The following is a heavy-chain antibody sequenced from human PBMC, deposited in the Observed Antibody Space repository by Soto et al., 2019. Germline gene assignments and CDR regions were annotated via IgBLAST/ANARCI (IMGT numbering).Heavy chain of an antibody. CDR1: GFTFSSYA. CDR2: ISANGGST. D-gene: IGHD6-19*01. J-gene: IGHJ5*01. CDR3: AKTKTSSGSWYDNWFDS. V-gene: IGHV3-23*01. Sequence: GGSLRLSCAASGFTFSSYALSWVRQAPGKGLEWVSSISANGGSTYYADSVMGRFTISRDNSENTLYLQMNSLRAEDTAMYYCAKTKTSSGSWYDNWFDSWGQGSLVTVSS.